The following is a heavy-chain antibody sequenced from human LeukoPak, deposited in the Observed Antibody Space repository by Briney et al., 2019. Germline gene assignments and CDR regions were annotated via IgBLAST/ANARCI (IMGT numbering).Heavy chain of an antibody. CDR1: GGSFSGSY. D-gene: IGHD2/OR15-2a*01. V-gene: IGHV4-34*01. Sequence: SETLSLTCAVYGGSFSGSYWNWIRQPPGKGLEWIGEINHSGSTKYNPSLKSRAIIPVDTSKKQFSLKLSSVTAADTAVYYCARGGIPPYLTPFDSWGQGTLITVSS. CDR2: INHSGST. J-gene: IGHJ4*02. CDR3: ARGGIPPYLTPFDS.